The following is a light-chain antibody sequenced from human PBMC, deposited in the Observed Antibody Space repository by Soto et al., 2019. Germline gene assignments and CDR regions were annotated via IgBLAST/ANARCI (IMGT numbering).Light chain of an antibody. CDR3: KQYGSSPPIT. J-gene: IGKJ5*01. Sequence: MVMTQTPLSLSVTPGQPASISCQSSKSLLESDGNTYLYWYQQKPGQAPSLLIYGAFSRATGIPDRFSGSGSGTDFTLTISRLEPEDVAVYYCKQYGSSPPITFGQGTLLEIK. V-gene: IGKV2-29*01. CDR2: GAF. CDR1: KSLLESDGNTY.